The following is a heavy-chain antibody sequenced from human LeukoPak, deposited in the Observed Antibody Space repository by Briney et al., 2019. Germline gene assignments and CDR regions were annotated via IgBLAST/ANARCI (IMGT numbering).Heavy chain of an antibody. CDR2: IYYSGST. CDR3: ARGLLRDSSSWPHWFDP. Sequence: SETLSLTCTVSGGSISSYYWSWIRQPPGKGLEWIGYIYYSGSTNYNPSLKSRVTISVDTSKNQFSLKLSSVTAADTAVYYCARGLLRDSSSWPHWFDPWGQGTLVTVSS. J-gene: IGHJ5*02. CDR1: GGSISSYY. D-gene: IGHD6-13*01. V-gene: IGHV4-59*01.